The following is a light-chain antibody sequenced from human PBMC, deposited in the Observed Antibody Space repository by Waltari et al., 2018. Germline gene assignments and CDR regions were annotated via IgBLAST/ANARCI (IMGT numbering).Light chain of an antibody. CDR3: QQRSSWPYT. J-gene: IGKJ2*01. CDR1: QTVRTF. CDR2: DAS. V-gene: IGKV3-11*01. Sequence: EIVLTQSPATLTLSPGDTATLSCRASQTVRTFLAWYQQKPGQAPRLLIFDASSRATGISPKFRGSGSGTDFTLTVNNLEPEDFAVYHCQQRSSWPYTFGQGTRVDFK.